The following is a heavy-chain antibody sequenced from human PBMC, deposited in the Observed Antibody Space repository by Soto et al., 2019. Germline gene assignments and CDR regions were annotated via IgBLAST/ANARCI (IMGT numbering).Heavy chain of an antibody. D-gene: IGHD4-17*01. CDR3: ARGGMTTVTTFIHAFDI. Sequence: WGSLRLSCAASGFTFVSYSINCFRHSPFKWLEWVSYISSSSSTIYYADSVKGRFTISRDNAKNSLYLQMNSLRDEDTAVYYCARGGMTTVTTFIHAFDIWGQGTMVTVSS. CDR2: ISSSSSTI. V-gene: IGHV3-48*02. J-gene: IGHJ3*02. CDR1: GFTFVSYS.